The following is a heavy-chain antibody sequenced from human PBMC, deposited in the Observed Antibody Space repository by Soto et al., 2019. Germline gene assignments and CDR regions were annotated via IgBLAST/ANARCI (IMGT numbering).Heavy chain of an antibody. D-gene: IGHD5-12*01. Sequence: QAHLVQSGAEVEKHGASEKASCRAFGYRFTDYYLLGVRQAPGKGLDWIGWIKPSTCGASYAEKFLDRAVMTRDTSIDPVYMELSNRTPHHTALQFFARGAPSGYDFFALDVWG. CDR1: GYRFTDYY. CDR3: ARGAPSGYDFFALDV. V-gene: IGHV1-2*02. J-gene: IGHJ6*02. CDR2: IKPSTCGA.